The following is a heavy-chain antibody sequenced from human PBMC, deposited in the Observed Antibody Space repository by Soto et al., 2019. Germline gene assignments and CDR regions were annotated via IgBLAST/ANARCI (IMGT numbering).Heavy chain of an antibody. CDR1: GFSFSNYA. CDR3: AKEYSTSFDY. Sequence: PWGSLRLSCAASGFSFSNYAMNWVRQAPGKGLEWVSAISAGGSNTNYADSVKGRFTISSDNSKNTLYLQMNGLRADDTAVYYCAKEYSTSFDYWGQGTPVTVSS. J-gene: IGHJ4*02. D-gene: IGHD6-6*01. V-gene: IGHV3-23*01. CDR2: ISAGGSNT.